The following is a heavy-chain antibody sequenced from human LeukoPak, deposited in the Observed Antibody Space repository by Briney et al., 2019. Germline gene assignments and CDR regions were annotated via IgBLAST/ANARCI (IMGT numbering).Heavy chain of an antibody. CDR1: GYTFTGYY. J-gene: IGHJ6*03. Sequence: GASVKVSCEASGYTFTGYYMHWVRQAPGQGLEWMGRISVYNGNTNYAQNLQGRVTMTTDTSTSTAYMELRSLRSDDTAVYYCAREGNPIYYYYMDVWGKGTTVTVSS. V-gene: IGHV1-18*04. CDR2: ISVYNGNT. CDR3: AREGNPIYYYYMDV.